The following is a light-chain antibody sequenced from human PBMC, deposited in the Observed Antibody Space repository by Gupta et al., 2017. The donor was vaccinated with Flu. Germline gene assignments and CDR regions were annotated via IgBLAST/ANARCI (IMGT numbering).Light chain of an antibody. Sequence: GRNNIGSKSVHWYQQKPGQAPVLVVYDDSDRPSGIPERFSGSNSGNTATLTISRVEAGDEADYYCQVWDSSSDQNVFGTGTKVTVL. CDR1: NIGSKS. CDR2: DDS. V-gene: IGLV3-21*02. J-gene: IGLJ1*01. CDR3: QVWDSSSDQNV.